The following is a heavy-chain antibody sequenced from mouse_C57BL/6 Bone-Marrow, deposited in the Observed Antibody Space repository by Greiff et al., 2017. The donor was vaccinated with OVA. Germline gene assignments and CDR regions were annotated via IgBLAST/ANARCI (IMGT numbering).Heavy chain of an antibody. CDR2: INPSNGGT. Sequence: VQLQQPGTELVKPGASVKLSCKASGYTFTSYWMHWVKQRPGQGLEWIGNINPSNGGTKYNEKFKSKATLTVDKSSITAYMQLSSLTSEDSAVYYCARVGGYYYGSSSDYWGQGTTLTVSS. CDR1: GYTFTSYW. CDR3: ARVGGYYYGSSSDY. V-gene: IGHV1-53*01. J-gene: IGHJ2*01. D-gene: IGHD1-1*01.